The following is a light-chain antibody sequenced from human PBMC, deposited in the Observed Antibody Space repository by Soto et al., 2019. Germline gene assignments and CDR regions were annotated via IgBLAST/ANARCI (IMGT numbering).Light chain of an antibody. CDR1: QSVTSSY. CDR3: QQYDVSRT. J-gene: IGKJ1*01. CDR2: GTS. Sequence: VLTQSPGTLSLSPGERATLSCRASQSVTSSYLAWYQQKPGQPPRLLIFGTSTRATGIPDRFSGSGSGTDFTLTISRLEPEDFAVYYCQQYDVSRTFGQGTKVDI. V-gene: IGKV3-20*01.